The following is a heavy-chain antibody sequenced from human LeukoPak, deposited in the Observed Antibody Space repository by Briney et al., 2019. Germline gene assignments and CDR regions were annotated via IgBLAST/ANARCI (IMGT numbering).Heavy chain of an antibody. Sequence: GTSVKVSCKASGFTFTSSAMQWVRQARGQRLDWIGWIVVGSGYTNYAQKFQERVTITTDMSTSTAYMELSSLRSEDTAVYYCAADDLNEGFWGQGTLVTVSS. CDR1: GFTFTSSA. CDR2: IVVGSGYT. CDR3: AADDLNEGF. V-gene: IGHV1-58*02. J-gene: IGHJ4*02. D-gene: IGHD3/OR15-3a*01.